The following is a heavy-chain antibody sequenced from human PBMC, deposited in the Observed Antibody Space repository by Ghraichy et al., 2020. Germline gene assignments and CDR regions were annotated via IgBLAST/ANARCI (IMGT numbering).Heavy chain of an antibody. V-gene: IGHV3-23*01. CDR3: AKNLILSGSGGGRPLGD. J-gene: IGHJ4*02. D-gene: IGHD6-19*01. Sequence: GSLRLSCAASGFIYSNYAMNWVRQAPGKKLEWVSFISGSGGTTYYADSVKGRFTVSRDNSKNTLYLQMNALRAEDTAVYYCAKNLILSGSGGGRPLGDWGQGTLVTVSS. CDR2: ISGSGGTT. CDR1: GFIYSNYA.